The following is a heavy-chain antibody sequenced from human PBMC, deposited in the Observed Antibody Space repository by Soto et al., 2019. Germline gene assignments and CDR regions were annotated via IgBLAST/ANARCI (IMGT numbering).Heavy chain of an antibody. CDR3: GRGDYYAFDI. CDR1: GFTFSSYA. J-gene: IGHJ3*02. CDR2: ISYDGSNK. V-gene: IGHV3-30-3*01. D-gene: IGHD4-17*01. Sequence: QVQLVESGGGVVQPGRSLRLSCAASGFTFSSYAMHWVRQAPGKGLEWVAVISYDGSNKYYADSVKGRFSISRDNSTNTLYLQMNSLRAEDTAMYYCGRGDYYAFDIWGQGTMVTVSS.